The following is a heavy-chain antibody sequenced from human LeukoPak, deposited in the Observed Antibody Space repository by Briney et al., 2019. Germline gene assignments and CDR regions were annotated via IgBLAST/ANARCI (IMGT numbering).Heavy chain of an antibody. J-gene: IGHJ6*03. V-gene: IGHV1-8*01. CDR1: GYTFTSYD. D-gene: IGHD2-2*01. CDR2: MNPNSGNT. CDR3: VRAYCSSTSCYLYYYYYMDV. Sequence: ASVKVSCKASGYTFTSYDINWVRQATGQGLEWMGWMNPNSGNTGYAQKFQGRVTMTRNTSISTAYMELSSLRSEDTAVYYCVRAYCSSTSCYLYYYYYMDVWGKETTVTVSS.